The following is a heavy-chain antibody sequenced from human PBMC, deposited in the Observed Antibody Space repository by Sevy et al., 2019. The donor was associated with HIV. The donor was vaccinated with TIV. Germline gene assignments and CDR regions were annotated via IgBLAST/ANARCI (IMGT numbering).Heavy chain of an antibody. D-gene: IGHD3-22*01. V-gene: IGHV4-39*01. J-gene: IGHJ6*02. Sequence: SETLSLTCTVSGGSISSSSYYWGWIRQPPGKGLEWIGSIYYSGRTYYNPSLKSRVTISGDTAKNQFSLKLSSLTAADTAVYYCARTRYYYDSSGYYYYYYGMDVWGQGTTVTVSS. CDR2: IYYSGRT. CDR1: GGSISSSSYY. CDR3: ARTRYYYDSSGYYYYYYGMDV.